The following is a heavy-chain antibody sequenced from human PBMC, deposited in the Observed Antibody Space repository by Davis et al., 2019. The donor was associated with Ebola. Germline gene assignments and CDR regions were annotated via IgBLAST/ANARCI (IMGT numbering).Heavy chain of an antibody. CDR1: GYTFTSYD. CDR2: INPNSGGT. CDR3: ARVGSSGSHLDYYYGMDV. V-gene: IGHV1-2*02. D-gene: IGHD1-26*01. J-gene: IGHJ6*02. Sequence: ASVKVSCKASGYTFTSYDINWVRQATGQGLEWMGWINPNSGGTNYAQKFQGRVTMTRDTSISTAYMELSRLRSDDTAVYYCARVGSSGSHLDYYYGMDVWGQGTTVTVSS.